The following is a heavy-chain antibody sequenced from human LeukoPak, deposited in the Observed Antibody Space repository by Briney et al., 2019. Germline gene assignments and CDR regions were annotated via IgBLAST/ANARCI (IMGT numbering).Heavy chain of an antibody. CDR2: IKEDGSDK. V-gene: IGHV3-7*01. Sequence: GGSLRLSCAASGFTFSTYWMKWVRQAPGKGLEWVASIKEDGSDKYSVDSVKGRLSISRDNAKNSLYLQMNSLRTEDTAVYYCAKGGHYNFDYWGQGTLVTVSS. J-gene: IGHJ4*02. CDR3: AKGGHYNFDY. D-gene: IGHD4-11*01. CDR1: GFTFSTYW.